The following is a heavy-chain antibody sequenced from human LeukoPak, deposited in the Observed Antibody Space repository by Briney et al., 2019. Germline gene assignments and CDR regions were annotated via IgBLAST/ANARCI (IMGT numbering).Heavy chain of an antibody. CDR1: GFTFSSYW. D-gene: IGHD2-2*01. V-gene: IGHV3-74*01. Sequence: GGSLRLSCAASGFTFSSYWMHWVRQAPGKGLVWVSRINSDGSSTSYADSVKGRFTISRDNAKNTLYLQMNSLRAEDTAVYHCAREDIVVVPAMGYWGQGTLVTVSS. CDR2: INSDGSST. CDR3: AREDIVVVPAMGY. J-gene: IGHJ4*02.